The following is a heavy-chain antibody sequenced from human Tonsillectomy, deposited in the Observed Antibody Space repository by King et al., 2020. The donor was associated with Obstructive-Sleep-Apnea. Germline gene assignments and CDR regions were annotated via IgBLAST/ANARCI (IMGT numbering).Heavy chain of an antibody. CDR1: GGSFSGYY. J-gene: IGHJ6*02. V-gene: IGHV4-34*01. CDR3: ARDRIISSRGPDGMDV. CDR2: INNSGRT. Sequence: VQLQQRGAGLLKPSETLSLTCAVYGGSFSGYYWSWIHRSPGMGLEGIVEINNSGRTNYNPSLKSRVTISVDTSKNQFSLKLSSVTAADTAVYYCARDRIISSRGPDGMDVWGQGTTVTVSS. D-gene: IGHD6-13*01.